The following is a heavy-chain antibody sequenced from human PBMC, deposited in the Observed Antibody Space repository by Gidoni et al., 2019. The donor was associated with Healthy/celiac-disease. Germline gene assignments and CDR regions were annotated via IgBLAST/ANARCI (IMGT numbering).Heavy chain of an antibody. Sequence: QLQLQESGPGLVTPLETLSLTCTVPGGSISSSSYYWGWIRQPPGQGLEWIGSIYYSGSTYYNPSLKSRVTISVDTSKNQFSLKLSSVTAADTAVYYCARHEGGYDLGVDYWGQGTLVTVSS. J-gene: IGHJ4*02. V-gene: IGHV4-39*01. D-gene: IGHD5-12*01. CDR3: ARHEGGYDLGVDY. CDR1: GGSISSSSYY. CDR2: IYYSGST.